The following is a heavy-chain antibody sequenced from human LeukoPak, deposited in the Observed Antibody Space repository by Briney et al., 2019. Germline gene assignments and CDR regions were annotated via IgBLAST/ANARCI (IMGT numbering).Heavy chain of an antibody. CDR2: IXGSTSNI. J-gene: IGHJ3*02. D-gene: IGHD5-24*01. CDR3: ARARWLQLEWPFHDAFDI. Sequence: VRQAPGKGLEWXXYIXGSTSNIKYADSVMGRFTISRDNAKNSLYLQMNSLRDEDTAVYYCARARWLQLEWPFHDAFDIWGQGTIVTVSS. V-gene: IGHV3-48*02.